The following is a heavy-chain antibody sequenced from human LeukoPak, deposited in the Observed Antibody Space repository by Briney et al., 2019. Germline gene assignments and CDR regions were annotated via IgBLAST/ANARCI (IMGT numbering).Heavy chain of an antibody. CDR2: IYTSGST. CDR3: ARGGAIVVVPAAPKMGFDP. D-gene: IGHD2-2*01. J-gene: IGHJ5*02. V-gene: IGHV4-4*07. Sequence: SETLSLTCTVSGGSISSYYWSWIRQPAGKGLEWIGRIYTSGSTNYNPSLKSRVTMSVDTSKNQFSLKLSSVTAADTAVYYCARGGAIVVVPAAPKMGFDPWGQGTLVTVSS. CDR1: GGSISSYY.